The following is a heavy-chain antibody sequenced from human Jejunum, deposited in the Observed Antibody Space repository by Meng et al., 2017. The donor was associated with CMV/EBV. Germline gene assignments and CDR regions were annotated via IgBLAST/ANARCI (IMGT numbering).Heavy chain of an antibody. CDR1: GFMFNEYW. CDR3: GRISHTGMTLYGKDV. Sequence: GFMFNEYWMHWVRQAPGKRPVWVSSIKSDGTITAYADSVKGRFTVSRDNAKNTLYLQMNSLRAEDSAVYYCGRISHTGMTLYGKDVWGQGTTVTVSS. CDR2: IKSDGTIT. V-gene: IGHV3-74*01. J-gene: IGHJ6*02.